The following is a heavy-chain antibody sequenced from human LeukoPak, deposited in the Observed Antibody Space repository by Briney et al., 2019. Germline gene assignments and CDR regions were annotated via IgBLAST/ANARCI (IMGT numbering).Heavy chain of an antibody. Sequence: LETLSLTCAVSGYSISSGYYWGWVRQPPGKGLEWIGNIYHSGSTYYNPSLKSRVTISADTSKNQFSLKLNSVTAADTAVYYCARRIGSSVSYYFDYWGQGTLVTVSS. J-gene: IGHJ4*02. CDR2: IYHSGST. D-gene: IGHD6-13*01. CDR1: GYSISSGYY. V-gene: IGHV4-38-2*01. CDR3: ARRIGSSVSYYFDY.